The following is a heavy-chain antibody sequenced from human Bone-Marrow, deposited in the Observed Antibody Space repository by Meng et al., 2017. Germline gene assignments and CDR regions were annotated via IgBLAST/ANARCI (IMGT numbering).Heavy chain of an antibody. D-gene: IGHD3-22*01. CDR2: IKQDGSEK. V-gene: IGHV3-7*01. CDR1: GFTFSSYW. J-gene: IGHJ3*01. CDR3: ASGYTMIVN. Sequence: GESLKISCAASGFTFSSYWMSWVRQAPEKGLEWVANIKQDGSEKYYVDSVKGRFTISRDNAKNSLYLQMNSLRAEDTAVYYCASGYTMIVNWGQGTMVTVSS.